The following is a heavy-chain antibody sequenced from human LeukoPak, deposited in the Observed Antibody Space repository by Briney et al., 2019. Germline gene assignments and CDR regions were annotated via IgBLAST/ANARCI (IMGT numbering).Heavy chain of an antibody. V-gene: IGHV1-18*01. CDR2: ISAYNGNT. D-gene: IGHD5-24*01. Sequence: GASVKVSCKASGYTFTSYGISWVRQAPGQGLEWMGWISAYNGNTNYAQKLQGRVTMTTDTSTSTAYMELRSLRSDDTAVYYCAREARWLQFMAYFDYWGQGTLVTVSS. CDR3: AREARWLQFMAYFDY. CDR1: GYTFTSYG. J-gene: IGHJ4*02.